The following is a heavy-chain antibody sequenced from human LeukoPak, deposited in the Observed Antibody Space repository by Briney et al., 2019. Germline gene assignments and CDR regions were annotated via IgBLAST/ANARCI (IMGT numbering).Heavy chain of an antibody. J-gene: IGHJ4*02. Sequence: PGGSLRLSCAASGFTFSSYSMNWVRQAPGKGLEWVSGINWNGGSTGYADSVKGRFTISRDNAKNSLYLQMNSLRAEDTALYYCARVIQVDYDFWSGYHAVDYWGQGTLVTVSS. CDR3: ARVIQVDYDFWSGYHAVDY. D-gene: IGHD3-3*01. V-gene: IGHV3-20*04. CDR1: GFTFSSYS. CDR2: INWNGGST.